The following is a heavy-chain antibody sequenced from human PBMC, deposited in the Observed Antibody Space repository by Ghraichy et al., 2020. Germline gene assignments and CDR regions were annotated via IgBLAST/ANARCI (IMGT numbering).Heavy chain of an antibody. J-gene: IGHJ6*02. CDR2: IYYSGST. D-gene: IGHD1-14*01. CDR1: GGSVSTGSYY. V-gene: IGHV4-61*01. CDR3: TRMGITDYYYAVDV. Sequence: SETLSLTCTVSGGSVSTGSYYWSWIRQPPGKGLEWIGYIYYSGSTNYNPSLKSRVSMSVDTSKNQFSLKLSSVTAADAAVYYCTRMGITDYYYAVDVWGQGTTVTVSS.